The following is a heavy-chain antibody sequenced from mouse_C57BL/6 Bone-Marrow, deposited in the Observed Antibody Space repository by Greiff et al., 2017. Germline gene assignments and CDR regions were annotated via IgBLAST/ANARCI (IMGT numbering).Heavy chain of an antibody. CDR2: ISYSGST. D-gene: IGHD1-1*01. CDR1: GYSITSGYD. CDR3: ARPSDCYGSSLAWFAY. V-gene: IGHV3-1*01. J-gene: IGHJ3*01. Sequence: EVQVVESGPGMVKPSQSLSLTCTVTGYSITSGYDWHWIRHFPGNKLEWMGYISYSGSTNYNPSLKSRISITHDTSKNHFFLKLNSVTTEDTATYYCARPSDCYGSSLAWFAYGGQGTLVTVSA.